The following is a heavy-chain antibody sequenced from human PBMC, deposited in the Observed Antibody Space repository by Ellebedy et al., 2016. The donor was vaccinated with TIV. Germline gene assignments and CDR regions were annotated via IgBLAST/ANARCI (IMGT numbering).Heavy chain of an antibody. J-gene: IGHJ4*02. CDR2: IKQDGSEK. CDR1: GFAFSDYW. Sequence: GGSLRLSXAASGFAFSDYWMSWVRQAPGKGLEWVANIKQDGSEKNYGDSVKGRFTISRDNSQSTLYLHMNSLRADDTAVYYCAKEPSFSANSYYFDFWGQGNLVTVTS. V-gene: IGHV3-7*03. D-gene: IGHD3-16*02. CDR3: AKEPSFSANSYYFDF.